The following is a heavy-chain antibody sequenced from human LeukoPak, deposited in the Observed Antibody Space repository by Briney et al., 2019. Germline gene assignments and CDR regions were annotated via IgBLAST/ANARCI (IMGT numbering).Heavy chain of an antibody. V-gene: IGHV3-21*04. CDR2: ISNSSSYK. CDR1: GFTFSSYG. J-gene: IGHJ4*02. D-gene: IGHD3-10*01. Sequence: LGGSLRLSCSASGFTFSSYGMHWVRQAPGKGLEWVSSISNSSSYKYYADSVKGRFTISRDNAKNSLYLQMNSLRAEDTAVYYCAKFTWFGENWGDYFDYWGQGTLVTVSS. CDR3: AKFTWFGENWGDYFDY.